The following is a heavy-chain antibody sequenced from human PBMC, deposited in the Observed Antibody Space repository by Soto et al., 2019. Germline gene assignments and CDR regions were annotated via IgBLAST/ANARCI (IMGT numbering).Heavy chain of an antibody. CDR1: GGSMNNGSHS. V-gene: IGHV4-30-2*06. CDR3: ARGLFGYDDGIYTSPGNWFDP. CDR2: VYYSGTT. Sequence: LSLTCSVSGGSMNNGSHSWNWIRQSTGKGLEWIGFVYYSGTTYYNPALNGRVTISVDRAKSQFSLQLRSVTAADTAVYFCARGLFGYDDGIYTSPGNWFDPWSQGTLVTVSS. D-gene: IGHD3-16*01. J-gene: IGHJ5*02.